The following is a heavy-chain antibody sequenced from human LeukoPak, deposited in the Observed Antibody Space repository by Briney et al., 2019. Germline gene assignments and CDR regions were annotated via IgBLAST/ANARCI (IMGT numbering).Heavy chain of an antibody. CDR2: INHSGST. CDR3: ARDGRGGYSSGWYQDY. J-gene: IGHJ4*02. Sequence: SETLSLTCAVYGGSFSGYYWSWIRQPPGKGLEWIGEINHSGSTNYNPSLKSRVTISVDTSKNQFPLKLSSVTAADTAVYYCARDGRGGYSSGWYQDYWGQGTLVTVSS. D-gene: IGHD6-19*01. CDR1: GGSFSGYY. V-gene: IGHV4-34*01.